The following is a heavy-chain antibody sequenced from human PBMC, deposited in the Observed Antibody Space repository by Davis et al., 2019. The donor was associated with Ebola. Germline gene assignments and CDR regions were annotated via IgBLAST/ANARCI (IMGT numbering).Heavy chain of an antibody. CDR3: ARDRNRAAAGDSGWFDP. V-gene: IGHV3-21*01. CDR1: GFTFSDYN. CDR2: ISSSGTYI. J-gene: IGHJ5*02. D-gene: IGHD6-13*01. Sequence: PGGSLRLSCAASGFTFSDYNMNWVRQAPGKGLEWVSSISSSGTYINYGDSVKGRFTISRDNVKNSLYLQIHSLRAEDTAMYYCARDRNRAAAGDSGWFDPWGQGTLVTVSS.